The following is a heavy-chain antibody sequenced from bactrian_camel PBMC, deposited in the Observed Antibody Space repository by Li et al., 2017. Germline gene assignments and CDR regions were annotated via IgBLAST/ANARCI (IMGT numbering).Heavy chain of an antibody. Sequence: DVQLVESGGGLVQPGGSLRLSCAASGFTLSSSGMSWVRQAPGKGLEWVSGVRATGQTYYADSVKGRFTISRDNAKNTLYLQMNSLQTEDTAVYYCTIGLYADFGYGGQGTQVTVS. D-gene: IGHD1*01. V-gene: IGHV3S40*01. J-gene: IGHJ4*01. CDR3: TIGLYADFGY. CDR2: VRATGQT. CDR1: GFTLSSSG.